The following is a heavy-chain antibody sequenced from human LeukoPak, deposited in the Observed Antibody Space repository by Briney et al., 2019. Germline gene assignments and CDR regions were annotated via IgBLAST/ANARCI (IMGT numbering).Heavy chain of an antibody. J-gene: IGHJ4*02. CDR3: AKESPSAGLEY. V-gene: IGHV3-53*01. D-gene: IGHD3-3*01. CDR2: FYNTGYT. CDR1: GFTVSDYY. Sequence: GGSLRLSCAASGFTVSDYYMTWVRQAPGKGLEWVSVFYNTGYTYYADSVKGRFTISRDHSKNTLYLKEHSVRAEDTAVYYCAKESPSAGLEYWGQGTLVTVSS.